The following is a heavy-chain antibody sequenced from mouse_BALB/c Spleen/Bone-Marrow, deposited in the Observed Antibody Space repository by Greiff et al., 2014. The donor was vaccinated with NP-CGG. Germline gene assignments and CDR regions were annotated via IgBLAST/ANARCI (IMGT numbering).Heavy chain of an antibody. D-gene: IGHD4-1*01. CDR3: ARFAGTPYTMDY. J-gene: IGHJ4*01. CDR2: IHYSGIT. V-gene: IGHV3-1*02. CDR1: GYSITSYYS. Sequence: DVKLQESGPDLVKPSQSLSLTCTVTGYSITSYYSWHWIRQFPGNKLEWMGYIHYSGITVYNPSLKSRISITRDTSNNQFFLQLNSATTEDTATYYCARFAGTPYTMDYWGQGTSVTVSS.